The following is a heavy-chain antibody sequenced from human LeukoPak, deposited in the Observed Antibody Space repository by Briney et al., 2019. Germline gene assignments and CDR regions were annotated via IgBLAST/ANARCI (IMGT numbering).Heavy chain of an antibody. D-gene: IGHD3-16*02. CDR3: ARIYRRVGQFDY. J-gene: IGHJ4*02. Sequence: KPSETLSLTCAVAGSSISSGYYWGWHRQPPGKGVEWVGSIYHSGSTYYNPSLKRPVTISVDTSKNQFSLKLSSVTAADTAVYYCARIYRRVGQFDYWGQGTLVTVSS. CDR2: IYHSGST. V-gene: IGHV4-38-2*01. CDR1: GSSISSGYY.